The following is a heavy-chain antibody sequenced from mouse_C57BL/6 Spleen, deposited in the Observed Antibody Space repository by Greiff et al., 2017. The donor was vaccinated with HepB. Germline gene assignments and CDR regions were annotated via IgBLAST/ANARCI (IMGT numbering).Heavy chain of an antibody. J-gene: IGHJ3*01. D-gene: IGHD1-1*01. Sequence: QVQLQQPGAELVKPGASVKMSCKASGYTFTSYWITWVKQRPGQGLEWIGDIYPGSGSTNYNEKFKSKATLTVDTSSSTAYMQLSSLTSEDSAVYYCASFPYGMAWFAYWGQGTLVTVSA. CDR2: IYPGSGST. CDR1: GYTFTSYW. CDR3: ASFPYGMAWFAY. V-gene: IGHV1-55*01.